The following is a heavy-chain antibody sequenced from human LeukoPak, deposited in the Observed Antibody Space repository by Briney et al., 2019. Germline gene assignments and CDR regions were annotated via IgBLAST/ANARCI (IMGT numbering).Heavy chain of an antibody. V-gene: IGHV4-59*01. CDR2: IYYSGST. D-gene: IGHD6-19*01. CDR3: ARAGEQWLVRWDY. Sequence: SETVSLTCTVSGGSIISSKSSWIWQPPGKGLEWIGYIYYSGSTNYNPSLKSRVTISVDTSKKQFSLKLSSVSAADTAVYYCARAGEQWLVRWDYWEQGTLVTASS. CDR1: GGSIISSK. J-gene: IGHJ4*02.